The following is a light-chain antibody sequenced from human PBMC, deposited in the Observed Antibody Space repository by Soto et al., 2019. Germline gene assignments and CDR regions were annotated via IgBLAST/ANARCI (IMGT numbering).Light chain of an antibody. CDR3: SSYTSSNTWV. CDR2: EVS. CDR1: SSDVGGYNY. V-gene: IGLV2-14*01. Sequence: QSALTQPASVSGSPGQSITISCTGTSSDVGGYNYVSWYQQHPGKAPKVMICEVSNRPSGVSNRFSGSKSGNTASLTISGLQAEDEADYYCSSYTSSNTWVFGGGTKVTVL. J-gene: IGLJ3*02.